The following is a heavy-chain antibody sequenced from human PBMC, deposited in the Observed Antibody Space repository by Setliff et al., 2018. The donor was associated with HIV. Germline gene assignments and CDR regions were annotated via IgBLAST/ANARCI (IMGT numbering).Heavy chain of an antibody. CDR3: ARGHCSGTNCYGVDYYGMDV. V-gene: IGHV4-4*02. CDR2: IYHSEYT. J-gene: IGHJ6*02. Sequence: SETLSLTCAVSGGSISSDNWWTWVRQAPGKGLEWIGEIYHSEYTNYNPSLKSRVSMSVDKSKNQFSAKLTSVTAADTAVYYCARGHCSGTNCYGVDYYGMDVWGRGTTVTVSS. CDR1: GGSISSDNW. D-gene: IGHD2-2*01.